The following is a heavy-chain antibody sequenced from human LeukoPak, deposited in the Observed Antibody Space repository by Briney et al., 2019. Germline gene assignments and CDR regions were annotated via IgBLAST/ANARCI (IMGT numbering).Heavy chain of an antibody. D-gene: IGHD3-16*02. CDR2: ICTDGIT. CDR3: ARFALSSLRLDY. J-gene: IGHJ4*02. CDR1: GASISANNYY. V-gene: IGHV4-61*02. Sequence: SETLSLTCNVSGASISANNYYWTWIRQPAGKGLEWIGRICTDGITNYSPSLKSRVTIFLDKPKNQFSLKLTSMTAADSAVYYCARFALSSLRLDYWGQGAQVIVSS.